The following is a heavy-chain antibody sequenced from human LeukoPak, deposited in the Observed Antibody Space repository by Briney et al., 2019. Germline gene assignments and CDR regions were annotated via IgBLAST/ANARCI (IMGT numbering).Heavy chain of an antibody. V-gene: IGHV4-30-4*08. D-gene: IGHD6-19*01. Sequence: SETLSLTCTVSGGSISSGDYYWSWIRQPPGKGLEWIGYIYYSGSTYSNPSLKSRVTISVDTSKNQFSLKLSSVTAADTAVYYCARSSSGWYKDNWFDPWGQGTLVTVSS. J-gene: IGHJ5*02. CDR1: GGSISSGDYY. CDR2: IYYSGST. CDR3: ARSSSGWYKDNWFDP.